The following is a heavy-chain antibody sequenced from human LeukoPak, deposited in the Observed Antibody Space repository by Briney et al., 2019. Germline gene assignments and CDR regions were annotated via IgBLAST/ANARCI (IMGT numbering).Heavy chain of an antibody. V-gene: IGHV3-23*01. D-gene: IGHD3-3*01. CDR2: ISGSGGST. J-gene: IGHJ6*02. CDR1: GFTFSSYA. Sequence: GGSLRPSCAASGFTFSSYAMSWVRQAPGKGLEWVSAISGSGGSTYYADSVKGRFTISRDNSKNTLYLQMNSLRAEDTAVYYCAKDSGRITIFGVVIEGYGMDVWGQGTTVTVSS. CDR3: AKDSGRITIFGVVIEGYGMDV.